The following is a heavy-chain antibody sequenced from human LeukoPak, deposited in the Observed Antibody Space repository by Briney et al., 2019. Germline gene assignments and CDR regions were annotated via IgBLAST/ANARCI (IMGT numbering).Heavy chain of an antibody. V-gene: IGHV3-15*01. CDR2: IKSKTDGGTT. CDR3: TTNYYGSGRFFDY. D-gene: IGHD3-10*01. Sequence: GGSLRLSCAASGLTFSNAWVSGAPKPPGRGRKWVGSIKSKTDGGTTDYAAPVKGRFTISRDDSKNTLYLQMNSLKTEDTAVYYCTTNYYGSGRFFDYWGQGTLVTVSS. CDR1: GLTFSNAW. J-gene: IGHJ4*02.